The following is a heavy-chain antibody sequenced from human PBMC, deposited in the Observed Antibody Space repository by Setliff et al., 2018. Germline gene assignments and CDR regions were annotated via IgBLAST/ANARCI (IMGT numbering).Heavy chain of an antibody. Sequence: GESLKISCAASGSTFSIYWMTWVRQAPGKGLEWVANIKQDGSGKYYVDSVKGRFTISRDNAKNSLYLQMNSLRAEDTAVYYCARDGGEYWGQGTLVTVSS. CDR3: ARDGGEY. CDR2: IKQDGSGK. V-gene: IGHV3-7*01. J-gene: IGHJ4*02. D-gene: IGHD3-16*01. CDR1: GSTFSIYW.